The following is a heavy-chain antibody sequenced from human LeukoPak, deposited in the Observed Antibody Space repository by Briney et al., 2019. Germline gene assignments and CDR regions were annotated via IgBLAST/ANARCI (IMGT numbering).Heavy chain of an antibody. V-gene: IGHV4-59*11. J-gene: IGHJ3*02. D-gene: IGHD3-3*01. CDR3: ARWGDGSGSYRGFDI. CDR1: GGSISSQY. CDR2: IDNRGNT. Sequence: SETLSLTCTVSGGSISSQYWTWIRQPPGKGPEWIAYIDNRGNTNYNPSLRSRVPISIDTSKNQFSLKLSSVTAADTAVYYCARWGDGSGSYRGFDIWGQGTMVTVSS.